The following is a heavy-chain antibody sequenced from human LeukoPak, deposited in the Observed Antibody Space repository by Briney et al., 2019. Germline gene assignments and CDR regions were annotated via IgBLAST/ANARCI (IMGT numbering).Heavy chain of an antibody. CDR2: ISAYNGNT. CDR1: GYTLTSYG. J-gene: IGHJ5*02. Sequence: ASVKVSCKASGYTLTSYGISWVRQAPGQGLEWMGWISAYNGNTNYAQKLQGRVTMTTDTSTSTAYMELRSLRSDDTAVYYCARARCITIFGVVNNAKYNWFDPWGQGTLVTVSS. D-gene: IGHD3-3*01. CDR3: ARARCITIFGVVNNAKYNWFDP. V-gene: IGHV1-18*01.